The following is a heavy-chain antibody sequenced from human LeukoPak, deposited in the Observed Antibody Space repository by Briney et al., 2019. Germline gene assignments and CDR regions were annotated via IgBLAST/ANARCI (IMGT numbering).Heavy chain of an antibody. CDR1: GFTFSSYG. Sequence: PGGSLRLSCAASGFTFSSYGMSWVRQAPGKGLEWVSAISGSGGSTYYADSVKGRFTISRDNSKNTLYLQMNSLRAEDTAVYYCAKDQPQPYGHYLPKFDYWGQGTLVTVSS. CDR2: ISGSGGST. J-gene: IGHJ4*02. D-gene: IGHD3-22*01. CDR3: AKDQPQPYGHYLPKFDY. V-gene: IGHV3-23*01.